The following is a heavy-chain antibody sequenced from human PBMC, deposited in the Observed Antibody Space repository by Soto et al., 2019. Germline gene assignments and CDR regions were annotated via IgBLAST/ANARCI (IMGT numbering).Heavy chain of an antibody. CDR3: ARAYRSSSFDY. V-gene: IGHV3-74*03. CDR1: GFTFSDYW. Sequence: EVQLVESGGGLVQPGGSLRLSCAASGFTFSDYWMHWVRQAPGKGLVWVSGINNEGSSTTYADSVKGRFTISIDNAKNTLYLQMNSLREEDTAVYYCARAYRSSSFDYWGQGTLVTVSS. J-gene: IGHJ4*02. CDR2: INNEGSST. D-gene: IGHD6-6*01.